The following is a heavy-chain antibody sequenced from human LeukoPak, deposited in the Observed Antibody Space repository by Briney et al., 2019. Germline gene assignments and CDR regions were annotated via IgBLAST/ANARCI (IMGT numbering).Heavy chain of an antibody. CDR3: ARLFQRNELNYYDSSGYSLGY. D-gene: IGHD3-22*01. CDR1: GYTFIDYY. CDR2: TNPNSGGT. Sequence: ASVKVSCKASGYTFIDYYIHWVRQAPGQGLNWMGWTNPNSGGTNYAQKFQGRVTMTRDTSISTAYMELSRLRSEDTAVYYCARLFQRNELNYYDSSGYSLGYWGQGTLVTVSS. J-gene: IGHJ4*02. V-gene: IGHV1-2*02.